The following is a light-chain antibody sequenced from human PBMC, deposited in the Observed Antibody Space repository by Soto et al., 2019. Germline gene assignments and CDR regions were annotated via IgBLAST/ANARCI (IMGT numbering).Light chain of an antibody. CDR2: DAS. J-gene: IGKJ1*01. V-gene: IGKV3-20*01. CDR1: QRVYSSY. CDR3: HQYAISPWT. Sequence: IRLTQSPGALSLSPGERVTLSCRASQRVYSSYLAWYQQRPGQAPRLLFYDASIRATGIPDRFSGSGSGTDFSLTISRLEPEDFAVYYCHQYAISPWTFGQGSKAAIK.